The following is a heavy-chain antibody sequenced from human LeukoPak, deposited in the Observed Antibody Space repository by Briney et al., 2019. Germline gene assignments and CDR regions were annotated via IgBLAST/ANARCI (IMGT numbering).Heavy chain of an antibody. CDR2: IYHSGST. CDR3: ARERGYSYGSSHPHYYYYMDV. Sequence: SGTLSHTCAVSGGSISSSNWWSWVRQPPGKGLEWIGEIYHSGSTNYNPSLKSRVTISVDKSKNQFSLKLSSVTAADTAVYYCARERGYSYGSSHPHYYYYMDVWGKGTTVTVSS. V-gene: IGHV4-4*02. J-gene: IGHJ6*03. CDR1: GGSISSSNW. D-gene: IGHD5-18*01.